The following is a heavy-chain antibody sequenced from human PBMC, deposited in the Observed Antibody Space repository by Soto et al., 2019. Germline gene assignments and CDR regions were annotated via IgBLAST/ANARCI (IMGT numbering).Heavy chain of an antibody. CDR3: ARVRGSSWAIAYFDY. Sequence: GGVLRLSPSTAGFRFNGYGMNWVRPAPGKGLEWVSYISSGTSTIYYADSVKGRFTISRDNAKNSLSLQMNSLRDEDTAVYYCARVRGSSWAIAYFDYWGQGTLVTVSS. D-gene: IGHD6-13*01. V-gene: IGHV3-48*02. J-gene: IGHJ4*02. CDR1: GFRFNGYG. CDR2: ISSGTSTI.